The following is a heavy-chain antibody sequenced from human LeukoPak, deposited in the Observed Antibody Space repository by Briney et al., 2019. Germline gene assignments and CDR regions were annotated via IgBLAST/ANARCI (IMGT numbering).Heavy chain of an antibody. V-gene: IGHV3-21*01. J-gene: IGHJ4*02. Sequence: GGSLRLSCAASGFTFSSYSMNWVRQAPGKGLEWVSSISSSSSYIYYADSVKGRFTISRDNAKNSLYLQTNSLRAEDTAVYYCARSFPSIAAAATDYWGQGTLSPSPQ. CDR1: GFTFSSYS. CDR2: ISSSSSYI. CDR3: ARSFPSIAAAATDY. D-gene: IGHD6-13*01.